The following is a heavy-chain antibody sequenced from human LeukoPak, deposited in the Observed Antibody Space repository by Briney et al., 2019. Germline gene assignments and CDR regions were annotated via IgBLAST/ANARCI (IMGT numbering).Heavy chain of an antibody. CDR1: GGSISSGDYY. CDR3: ARGDLNY. J-gene: IGHJ4*02. V-gene: IGHV4-30-4*01. CDR2: IYYSGST. Sequence: SETLSLTCTVSGGSISSGDYYWSWIRQPPGKGLEWIGYIYYSGSTYYNPSLKSRLTMSVDTSKNQFSLKLSSMTAADTAVYYCARGDLNYWGQGTLVTVSS.